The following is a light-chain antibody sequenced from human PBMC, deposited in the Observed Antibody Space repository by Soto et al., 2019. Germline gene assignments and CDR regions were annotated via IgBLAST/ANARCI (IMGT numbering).Light chain of an antibody. V-gene: IGKV1-33*01. CDR1: RGIRNY. CDR2: DAS. Sequence: DIQMTQSPSSLSASVTARVTITGQASRGIRNYLNWYQQKPGRAPKLLSYDASNLETGVPSRFSGSGSGTLFTLTISSLQPEDIETYYCQQYDALPLTFGGGTKVDIK. CDR3: QQYDALPLT. J-gene: IGKJ4*01.